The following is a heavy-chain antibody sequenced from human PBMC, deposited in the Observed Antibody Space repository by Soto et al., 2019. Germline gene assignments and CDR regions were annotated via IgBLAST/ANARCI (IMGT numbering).Heavy chain of an antibody. CDR1: GCTFSSYA. J-gene: IGHJ3*02. CDR2: ISGSGGST. D-gene: IGHD3-3*01. Sequence: PGVPLRLSCAASGCTFSSYAMSWVRQTPGKGLEWVSAISGSGGSTYYADSVKGRFTISRDNSKNTLYLQMNSLRAEDTAVYYCAKALSLRFLEWNVDAFDIWGQGTMVTVSS. CDR3: AKALSLRFLEWNVDAFDI. V-gene: IGHV3-23*01.